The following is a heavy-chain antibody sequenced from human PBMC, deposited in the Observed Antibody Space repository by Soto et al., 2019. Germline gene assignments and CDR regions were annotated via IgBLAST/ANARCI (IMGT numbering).Heavy chain of an antibody. D-gene: IGHD6-6*01. J-gene: IGHJ4*02. CDR2: IYWNDDK. CDR1: GFSLSTNGVG. V-gene: IGHV2-5*01. CDR3: AHSRYTRSGFDY. Sequence: VSGPTLVNPTQTLTLTCTFSGFSLSTNGVGVGWIRQPPGKALEWLALIYWNDDKRYSPSLKSRLTITKDTSKNQVVLTLTNMDPVDTATYYCAHSRYTRSGFDYWGQGTLVTVSS.